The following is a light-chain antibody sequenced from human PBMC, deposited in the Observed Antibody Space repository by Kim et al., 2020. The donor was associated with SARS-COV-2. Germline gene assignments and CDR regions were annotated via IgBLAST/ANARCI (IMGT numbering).Light chain of an antibody. CDR3: QLSYSTPLT. V-gene: IGKV1-39*01. CDR1: QSISSY. Sequence: DIQMTQSPSSLSASVGDRVTITCRASQSISSYLNWYQQKPGKAPKLLIYAASSLQSGVPSRISGSGSGTDFTLTISSLQPEDFATYYCQLSYSTPLTFGGGTKVDIK. J-gene: IGKJ4*01. CDR2: AAS.